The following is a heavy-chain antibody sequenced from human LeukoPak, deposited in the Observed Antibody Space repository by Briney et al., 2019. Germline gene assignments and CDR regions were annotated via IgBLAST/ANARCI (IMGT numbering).Heavy chain of an antibody. CDR3: ARCPYGFYLYFDL. CDR1: GFTVSSNF. CDR2: IYSGGST. D-gene: IGHD4-17*01. Sequence: GGSLRLSCVASGFTVSSNFLSWVRQPPGKGLEWVSVIYSGGSTYYADSVKGRFTISRDNSKNMVYLQMNSLRAEDTALYYCARCPYGFYLYFDLWGRGTLVTVSS. J-gene: IGHJ2*01. V-gene: IGHV3-66*01.